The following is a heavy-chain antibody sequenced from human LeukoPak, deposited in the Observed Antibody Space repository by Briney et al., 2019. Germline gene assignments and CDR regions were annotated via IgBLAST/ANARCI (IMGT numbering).Heavy chain of an antibody. J-gene: IGHJ4*02. D-gene: IGHD1-26*01. CDR2: IYSGGST. CDR3: ARGASVSGGTFDS. V-gene: IGHV3-66*01. CDR1: GFSVNTYN. Sequence: GGSLRLSCVASGFSVNTYNMNWVRQAPGKGLEWVSIIYSGGSTFYADSVKGRFTISRDNSNNTLFLQMNSLRVEDTAVYYCARGASVSGGTFDSWGQGTLVTVSS.